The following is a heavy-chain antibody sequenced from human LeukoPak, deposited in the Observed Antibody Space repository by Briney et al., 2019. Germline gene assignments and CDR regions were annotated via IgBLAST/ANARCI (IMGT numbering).Heavy chain of an antibody. J-gene: IGHJ6*02. D-gene: IGHD3-22*01. CDR2: ISYDGSNK. CDR3: ARDNLYYYDSSGYYYYYYGMDV. Sequence: GRSLRLSCAASGFTFSSYAMHWVRQAPGKGLEWVAVISYDGSNKYYADSVKGRFTISRDNSKNTLYLRMNSLRAEDTAVYYCARDNLYYYDSSGYYYYYYGMDVWGQGTTVTVSS. CDR1: GFTFSSYA. V-gene: IGHV3-30*04.